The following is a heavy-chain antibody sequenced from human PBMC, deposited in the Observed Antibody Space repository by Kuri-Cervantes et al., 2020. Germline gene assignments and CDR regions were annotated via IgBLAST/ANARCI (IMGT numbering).Heavy chain of an antibody. D-gene: IGHD4-11*01. J-gene: IGHJ4*02. CDR1: GGSISSGGYS. CDR2: IYYSGST. CDR3: ARESGTTVTFDY. Sequence: LRLSCAVSGGSISSGGYSWSWIRQPPGKGLEWIGYIYYSGSTYCNPSLKSRVTISVDTSKNQFSLKLSSVTAADTAVYYCARESGTTVTFDYWGQGTLVTVSS. V-gene: IGHV4-31*11.